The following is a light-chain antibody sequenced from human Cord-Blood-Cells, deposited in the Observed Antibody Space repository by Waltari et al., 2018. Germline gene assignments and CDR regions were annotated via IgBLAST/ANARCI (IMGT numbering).Light chain of an antibody. Sequence: QSVLTPPPSASGTPGQRVTIPCSGSSSTIGSNTVTWYQQLPGTAPKLLIYSNNQRPSGVPDRFSGSKSGTSASLAISGLQSEDEADYYCAAWDDSLNGPVFGGGTKLTVL. CDR3: AAWDDSLNGPV. J-gene: IGLJ2*01. V-gene: IGLV1-44*01. CDR1: SSTIGSNT. CDR2: SNN.